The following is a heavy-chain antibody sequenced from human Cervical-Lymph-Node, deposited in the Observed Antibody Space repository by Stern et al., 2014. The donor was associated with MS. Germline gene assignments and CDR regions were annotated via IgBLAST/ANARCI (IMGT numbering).Heavy chain of an antibody. J-gene: IGHJ4*02. Sequence: VQLVESGGGVVQPGRSLRLSCAASGFTFSNYAMHWVRQAPGKGLEGVALVSYDGSKKYYADSVKGRFTISRDNSKNTLYLQMNSLRAEDTAVYYCARVVAVAGTSFDYWGQGTLVTVSS. CDR2: VSYDGSKK. V-gene: IGHV3-30-3*01. D-gene: IGHD6-19*01. CDR3: ARVVAVAGTSFDY. CDR1: GFTFSNYA.